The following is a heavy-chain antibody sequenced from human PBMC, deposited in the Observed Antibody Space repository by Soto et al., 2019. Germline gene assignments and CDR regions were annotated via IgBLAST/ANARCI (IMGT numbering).Heavy chain of an antibody. CDR3: ARVYFSTTTCQVQAFDS. V-gene: IGHV3-48*03. D-gene: IGHD2-2*01. CDR2: ISSGGDHS. J-gene: IGHJ4*02. CDR1: GFTFSSYE. Sequence: GGSLRLSCAASGFTFSSYEMNWVRQAPGKTLEWVSYISSGGDHSHYADSVKGRFTISRDNAENSLSLQMNSLRVEDSAVYYCARVYFSTTTCQVQAFDSWGQGTLVTVSS.